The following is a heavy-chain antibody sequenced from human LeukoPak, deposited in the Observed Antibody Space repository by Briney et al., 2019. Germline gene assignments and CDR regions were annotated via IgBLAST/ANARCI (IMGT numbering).Heavy chain of an antibody. J-gene: IGHJ4*02. V-gene: IGHV4-4*07. CDR2: IYTSGST. CDR1: GGSISSYY. Sequence: SETLSLTCTVSGGSISSYYWSWIRQPAGKGLEWIGRIYTSGSTNYNPSLKSRVTMSVDTSKNQFSLKLSSVTAADTAVYYCARARVLRFLEWLPLEYYFDYWGQGTLVTVSS. D-gene: IGHD3-3*01. CDR3: ARARVLRFLEWLPLEYYFDY.